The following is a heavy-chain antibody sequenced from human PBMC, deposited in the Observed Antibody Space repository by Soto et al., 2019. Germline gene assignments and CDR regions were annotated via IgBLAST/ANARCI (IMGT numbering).Heavy chain of an antibody. J-gene: IGHJ4*02. CDR1: GYTLTELS. V-gene: IGHV1-24*01. Sequence: ASVNVSCKVSGYTLTELSMHWVRQAPGKGLEWMGGFDPEDGETIYAQKFQGRVTMTEDTSTDTAYMELSSLRSEDTAVYYCATVQRWLQSFDYWGQGTLVTVS. CDR3: ATVQRWLQSFDY. CDR2: FDPEDGET. D-gene: IGHD5-12*01.